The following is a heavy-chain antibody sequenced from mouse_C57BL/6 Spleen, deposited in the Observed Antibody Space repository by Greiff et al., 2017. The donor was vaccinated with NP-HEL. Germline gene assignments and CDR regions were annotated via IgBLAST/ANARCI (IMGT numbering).Heavy chain of an antibody. CDR1: GYSITSGYY. V-gene: IGHV3-6*01. CDR3: ARTGLLRRYFDY. CDR2: ISYDGSN. D-gene: IGHD1-1*01. J-gene: IGHJ2*01. Sequence: DVQLQESGPGLVKPSQSLSLTCSVTGYSITSGYYWNWIRQFPGNKLEWMGYISYDGSNNYNPSLKNRISITRDTSKNQFFLKLNSVTTEDTATYYCARTGLLRRYFDYWGQGTTLTVSS.